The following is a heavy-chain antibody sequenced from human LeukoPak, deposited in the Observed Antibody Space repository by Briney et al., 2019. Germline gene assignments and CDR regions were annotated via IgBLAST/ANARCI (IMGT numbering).Heavy chain of an antibody. V-gene: IGHV3-72*01. J-gene: IGHJ5*01. Sequence: GGSLRLSCAASGFTFSDHFLDWVRQAPGKGLEWVGRTRNKANSYITEYAASVKGRFTISRDDSKNSLYLQMSSLKTDDTAMYYCASIRGTFGSWGQGTLVTVSS. CDR1: GFTFSDHF. CDR3: ASIRGTFGS. CDR2: TRNKANSYIT. D-gene: IGHD1-26*01.